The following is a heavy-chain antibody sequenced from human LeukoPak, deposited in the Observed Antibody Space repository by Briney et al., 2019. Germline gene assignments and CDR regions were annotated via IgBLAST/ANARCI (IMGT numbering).Heavy chain of an antibody. CDR2: IGGSGGNT. V-gene: IGHV3-23*01. D-gene: IGHD1-14*01. J-gene: IGHJ4*02. CDR3: ATRTAATGPHFDS. CDR1: GFTFNSYA. Sequence: GGSLRLSCAASGFTFNSYAMSWVRQASGKGLEWVSAIGGSGGNTYYANSVKGRFTISRDNSKNTFYLQINSLRPEDTAVYYCATRTAATGPHFDSWGQGTLVTVSS.